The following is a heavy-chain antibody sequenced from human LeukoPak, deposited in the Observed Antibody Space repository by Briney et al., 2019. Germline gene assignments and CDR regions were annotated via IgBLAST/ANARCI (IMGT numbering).Heavy chain of an antibody. CDR2: ISAYNGNT. CDR3: AGGLMREYNSGWYVHYFDY. D-gene: IGHD6-19*01. V-gene: IGHV1-18*01. Sequence: ASVKVSCKASGSTFTSYGISWVRQAPGQGLEWMGWISAYNGNTNYAQKLQGRVTMTTDTSTSTAYMELRSLRSDDTAVYFCAGGLMREYNSGWYVHYFDYWGQGTRVIVSS. CDR1: GSTFTSYG. J-gene: IGHJ4*02.